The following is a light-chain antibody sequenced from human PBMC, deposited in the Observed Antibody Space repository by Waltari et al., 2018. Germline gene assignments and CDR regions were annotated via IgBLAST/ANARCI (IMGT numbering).Light chain of an antibody. CDR1: SSDVGGYNY. CDR2: QVN. J-gene: IGLJ2*01. Sequence: QSALTQPASVSGSPAQSITISCTGTSSDVGGYNYVSWYQQHPGKAPKLMIYQVNNRPSGVSNRFSGSKSGNTASLTISGVQAEDEADYYCSSYTTSSTRGVIFGGGTKLTVL. V-gene: IGLV2-14*01. CDR3: SSYTTSSTRGVI.